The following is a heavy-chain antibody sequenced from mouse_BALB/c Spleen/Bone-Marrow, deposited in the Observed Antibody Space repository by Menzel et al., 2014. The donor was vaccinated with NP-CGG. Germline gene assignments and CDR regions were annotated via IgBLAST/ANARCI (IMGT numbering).Heavy chain of an antibody. CDR1: GYSFTSYW. Sequence: QVQLQQSGADLVRPGASVKLSCKASGYSFTSYWMNWVKQRPGQDLEWIGMIHPPDSESRVNQKFKDKATLTVDKSSSTAYMQLSSPTSEDSAVYYCARQNYDGTDYWGQGTTLTVSS. CDR3: ARQNYDGTDY. V-gene: IGHV1-61*01. CDR2: IHPPDSES. J-gene: IGHJ2*01. D-gene: IGHD2-4*01.